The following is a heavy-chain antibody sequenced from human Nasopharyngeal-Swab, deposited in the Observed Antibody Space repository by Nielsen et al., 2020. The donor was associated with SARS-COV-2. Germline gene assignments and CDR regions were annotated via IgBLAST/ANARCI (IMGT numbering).Heavy chain of an antibody. CDR1: GFNFTNYY. J-gene: IGHJ4*02. Sequence: ASVTVSCKASGFNFTNYYIHWVRQAPGQGLEWMAIINPRCGIPTYAQRFQGRVTMTWDTSTGTVYMEISSLRFDDTAVYYCARDPMMCRSTSCAFDHWGQGTLVTVSS. CDR3: ARDPMMCRSTSCAFDH. CDR2: INPRCGIP. D-gene: IGHD2-2*01. V-gene: IGHV1-46*01.